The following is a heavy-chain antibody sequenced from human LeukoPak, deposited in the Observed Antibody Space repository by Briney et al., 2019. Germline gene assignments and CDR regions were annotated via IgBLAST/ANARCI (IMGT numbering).Heavy chain of an antibody. D-gene: IGHD3-10*01. V-gene: IGHV3-23*01. CDR2: ISGSGGST. CDR1: GFTFSSYA. J-gene: IGHJ4*02. CDR3: AKGWNYYGSGSYYNPYFDY. Sequence: PGGSLRLPCAASGFTFSSYAMSWVRQAPGKGLEWVSAISGSGGSTYYADSVKGRFTISRDNSKNTLYLQMNSLRAEDTAVYYCAKGWNYYGSGSYYNPYFDYWGQGTLVTVSS.